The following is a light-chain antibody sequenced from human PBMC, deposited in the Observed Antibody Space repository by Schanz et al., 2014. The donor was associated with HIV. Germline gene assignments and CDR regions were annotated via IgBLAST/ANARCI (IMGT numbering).Light chain of an antibody. CDR1: QSVGSD. V-gene: IGKV3-15*01. CDR2: GAS. J-gene: IGKJ2*01. Sequence: EIVMTQSPATLSVSPGERATLSCRASQSVGSDLAWYQQKPGLPPRLLISGASTRATGVPARFSGSGSGTEFTLTISSLQPEDFATYYCQQSYTTPRTFGQGTKLEIK. CDR3: QQSYTTPRT.